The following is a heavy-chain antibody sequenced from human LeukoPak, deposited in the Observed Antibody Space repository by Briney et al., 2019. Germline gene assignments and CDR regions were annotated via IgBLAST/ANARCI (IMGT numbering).Heavy chain of an antibody. D-gene: IGHD3-3*01. CDR1: GGTFSSYA. CDR2: INPNSGGT. V-gene: IGHV1-2*06. J-gene: IGHJ4*02. Sequence: ASVKVSCKASGGTFSSYAISWVRQAPGQGLEWMGRINPNSGGTNYAQKFQGRVTMTRDTSISTAYMELSRLRSDDTAVYYCARGPRVLRFLEWLLTFDYWGQGTLVTVSS. CDR3: ARGPRVLRFLEWLLTFDY.